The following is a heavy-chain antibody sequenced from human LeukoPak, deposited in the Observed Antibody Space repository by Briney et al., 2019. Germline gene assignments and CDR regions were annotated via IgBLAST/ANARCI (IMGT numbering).Heavy chain of an antibody. CDR3: AKASVYYYDSSGYPLDY. CDR1: GFTFSSYA. J-gene: IGHJ4*02. CDR2: ISGSGGST. V-gene: IGHV3-23*01. Sequence: PGGSLRLSCAASGFTFSSYAMSWVRQAPGKGLEWVSAISGSGGSTYYADSVKGRFTISRDNSKNTLYLQMNSLRAEDTAVYYCAKASVYYYDSSGYPLDYWGQGTLVTVSS. D-gene: IGHD3-22*01.